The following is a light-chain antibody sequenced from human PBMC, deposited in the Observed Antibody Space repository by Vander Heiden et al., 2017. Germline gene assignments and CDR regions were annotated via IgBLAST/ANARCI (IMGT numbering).Light chain of an antibody. CDR3: MQSIQVPYT. CDR1: QSLLHRNTKTY. Sequence: IVLTPTLLSLSVTPGQPASFSCKSSQSLLHRNTKTYLYWYVQKPGQPPQLLIYEATNQFSGVPDRFSGSGSGTDFALKISRVEAEDVGVYYCMQSIQVPYTFGQGTKLDIK. V-gene: IGKV2D-29*01. J-gene: IGKJ2*01. CDR2: EAT.